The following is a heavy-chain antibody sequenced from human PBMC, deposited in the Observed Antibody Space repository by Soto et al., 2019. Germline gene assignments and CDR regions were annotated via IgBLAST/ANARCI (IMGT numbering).Heavy chain of an antibody. CDR3: ATIIPPVSTSAHYYYYYGMDV. V-gene: IGHV4-59*01. CDR1: GGSISSYY. Sequence: SETLSLTCTVSGGSISSYYWSWIRQPPGKGLEWIGYIYYSGSTNYNPSLKSRVTISVDTSKNQFSLKLSSVTAADTAVYYCATIIPPVSTSAHYYYYYGMDVWGQGTTVTVSS. J-gene: IGHJ6*02. CDR2: IYYSGST. D-gene: IGHD2-8*01.